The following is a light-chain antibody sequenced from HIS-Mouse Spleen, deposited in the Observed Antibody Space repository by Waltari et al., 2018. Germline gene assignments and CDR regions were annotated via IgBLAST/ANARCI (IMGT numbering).Light chain of an antibody. CDR3: YSTGSSGNHRV. J-gene: IGLJ2*01. CDR2: EDS. V-gene: IGLV3-10*01. CDR1: AMPKKY. Sequence: SYELTQPPSVSVSPGQTARITCSGDAMPKKYAYWYQKKSGQAPVLVIYEDSKRPPGTPKRSSGSSSGTMATLAISGGQVKDEADYYCYSTGSSGNHRVFGGGTKLTVL.